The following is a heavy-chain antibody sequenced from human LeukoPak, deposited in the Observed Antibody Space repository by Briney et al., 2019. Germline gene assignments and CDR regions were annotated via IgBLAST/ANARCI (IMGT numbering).Heavy chain of an antibody. Sequence: PGGSLRLSCAASGFTFSSYAMSWVRQAPGKGLEWVSAISGSGGSTYYADSVKGRFTISRDNSKNTLYLQMNSLRAEDTAVYYRAKVSGIVVVPAALFDYWGQGTLVTVSS. CDR3: AKVSGIVVVPAALFDY. CDR2: ISGSGGST. CDR1: GFTFSSYA. V-gene: IGHV3-23*01. D-gene: IGHD2-2*01. J-gene: IGHJ4*02.